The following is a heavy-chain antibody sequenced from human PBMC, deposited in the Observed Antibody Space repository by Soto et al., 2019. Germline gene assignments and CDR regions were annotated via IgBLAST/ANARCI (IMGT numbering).Heavy chain of an antibody. CDR2: ISFDGSNR. CDR3: AQLLGGSYAF. Sequence: PGGSLRLSCAASGFTFRNYPMNWVRQAPDRGLEWVALISFDGSNRDYADSVRGRFTVSRDNSKNTLHLQMNSLRPEDTAIYYCAQLLGGSYAF. V-gene: IGHV3-30-3*01. CDR1: GFTFRNYP. J-gene: IGHJ3*01. D-gene: IGHD1-26*01.